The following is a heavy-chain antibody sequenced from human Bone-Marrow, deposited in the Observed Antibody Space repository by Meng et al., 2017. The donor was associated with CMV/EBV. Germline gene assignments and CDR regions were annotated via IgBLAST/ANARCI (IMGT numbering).Heavy chain of an antibody. J-gene: IGHJ6*02. Sequence: ASVKVSCKASGYTFTSYDINWVRQATGQGLEWMGWMNPNSGNTGYAQKFQGRVTITRNTSISTAYMELSSLRSEDTAVYYCARGFGEDKYYGMDVWGQGTTVTVSS. CDR1: GYTFTSYD. CDR2: MNPNSGNT. CDR3: ARGFGEDKYYGMDV. V-gene: IGHV1-8*03. D-gene: IGHD3-3*01.